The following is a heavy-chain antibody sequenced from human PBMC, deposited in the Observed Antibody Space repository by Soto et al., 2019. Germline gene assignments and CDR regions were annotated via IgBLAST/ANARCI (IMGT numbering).Heavy chain of an antibody. J-gene: IGHJ4*02. V-gene: IGHV4-59*01. CDR3: ARDQISPWYYFDY. CDR1: GGSISSYY. Sequence: TSETLSLTCTVSGGSISSYYWSWIRQPPGKGLEWIGYIYYSGSTNYNPSLKSRVTISVDTSKNQFSLKLSSVTAADTAVYYCARDQISPWYYFDYWGQGTLVTVSS. CDR2: IYYSGST. D-gene: IGHD2-15*01.